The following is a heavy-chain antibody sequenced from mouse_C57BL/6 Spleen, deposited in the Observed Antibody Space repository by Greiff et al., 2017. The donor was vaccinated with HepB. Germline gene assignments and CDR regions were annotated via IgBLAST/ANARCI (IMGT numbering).Heavy chain of an antibody. Sequence: QVQLQQPGAELVKPGASVKLSCKASGYTFTSYWMQWVKQRPGQGLEWIGEIDPSDSYTNYNQKFKGKATLTVDTSSSTAYMQLSSLTSEDSAVYYCARRDGSPYFDYWGQGTTLTVSS. V-gene: IGHV1-50*01. D-gene: IGHD1-1*01. CDR3: ARRDGSPYFDY. CDR1: GYTFTSYW. CDR2: IDPSDSYT. J-gene: IGHJ2*01.